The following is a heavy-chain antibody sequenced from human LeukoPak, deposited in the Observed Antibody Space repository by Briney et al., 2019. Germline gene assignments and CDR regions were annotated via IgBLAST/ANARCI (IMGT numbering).Heavy chain of an antibody. CDR2: IWYDGSNK. J-gene: IGHJ4*02. CDR1: GFTFSSYG. V-gene: IGHV3-33*01. D-gene: IGHD3-10*01. CDR3: ARSRELGSGSYDSYHFDY. Sequence: QAGGSLRLSCAASGFTFSSYGMHWVRQAPGKGLEWVAIIWYDGSNKYYADSVKGRFTISRDNSKNTLYLQMNSLRAEDTAVYYCARSRELGSGSYDSYHFDYWGQGTLVTVSS.